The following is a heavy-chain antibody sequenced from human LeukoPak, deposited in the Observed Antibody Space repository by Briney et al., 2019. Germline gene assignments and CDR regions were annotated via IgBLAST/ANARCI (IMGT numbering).Heavy chain of an antibody. V-gene: IGHV3-7*05. CDR1: EFTFTTYW. CDR2: INQDGIEK. CDR3: ARSFDGYYGFDL. J-gene: IGHJ3*01. Sequence: TGGSLRLSCAASEFTFTTYWMSWVRQAPGKGLEWVANINQDGIEKYYVASVRGRLTISRDNAKNSIYVQMNSLRAEDAAVYYCARSFDGYYGFDLWGRGTMVTVSS. D-gene: IGHD5-24*01.